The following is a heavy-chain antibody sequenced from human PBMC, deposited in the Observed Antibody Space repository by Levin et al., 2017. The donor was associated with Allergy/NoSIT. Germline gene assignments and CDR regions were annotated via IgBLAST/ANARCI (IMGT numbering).Heavy chain of an antibody. D-gene: IGHD6-19*01. V-gene: IGHV3-48*01. CDR2: ISSSSSTI. CDR1: GFTFSSYS. Sequence: GGSLRLSCAASGFTFSSYSMNWVRQAPGKGLEWVSYISSSSSTIYYADSVKGRFTISRDNAKNSLYLQMNSLRAEDTAVYYCARSGRSSGHTFDYWGQGTLVTVSS. J-gene: IGHJ4*02. CDR3: ARSGRSSGHTFDY.